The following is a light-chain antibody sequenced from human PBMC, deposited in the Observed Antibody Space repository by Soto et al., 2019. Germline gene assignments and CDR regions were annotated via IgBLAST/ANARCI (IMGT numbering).Light chain of an antibody. V-gene: IGLV2-8*01. Sequence: QSVLTQPPSASGSPGQSVTISCTGTSSDVGAYNYVSWYQQHPGKAPKLIIYEVTERPSGVPDRFSGSKSGNTASLTVSGLQAEEEAYCYCWSYAGNTIFVFGGGTKVTVL. CDR1: SSDVGAYNY. CDR2: EVT. CDR3: WSYAGNTIFV. J-gene: IGLJ2*01.